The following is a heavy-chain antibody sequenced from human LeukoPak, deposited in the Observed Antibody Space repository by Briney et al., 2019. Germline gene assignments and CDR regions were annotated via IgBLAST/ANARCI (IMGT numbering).Heavy chain of an antibody. CDR3: ARDGGYGGNFDY. CDR1: GGSIRSYY. D-gene: IGHD4-23*01. Sequence: SETLSLTCTVSGGSIRSYYWSWIRQPPGKGLEWIGYIYYSGSTNYNPSLKSRVTISVDTSKNQFSLKLSSVTAADTAVYYCARDGGYGGNFDYWGQGTLVTVSS. V-gene: IGHV4-59*01. CDR2: IYYSGST. J-gene: IGHJ4*02.